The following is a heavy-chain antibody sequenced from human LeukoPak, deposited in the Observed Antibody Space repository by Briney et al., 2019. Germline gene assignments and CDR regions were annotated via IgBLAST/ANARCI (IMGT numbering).Heavy chain of an antibody. CDR1: GYTFTIPD. V-gene: IGHV1-18*01. Sequence: SVKFSYNTSGYTFTIPDTSWARQAPGQGLEERRNNSTYSGNTNYAQKLQGRVNMTPDTSTSTAYMELRTLKSDDTTVYYCARDRLGDPDSHPDHDAFDFWGQGTMVTVSS. CDR3: ARDRLGDPDSHPDHDAFDF. CDR2: NSTYSGNT. J-gene: IGHJ3*01. D-gene: IGHD3-16*01.